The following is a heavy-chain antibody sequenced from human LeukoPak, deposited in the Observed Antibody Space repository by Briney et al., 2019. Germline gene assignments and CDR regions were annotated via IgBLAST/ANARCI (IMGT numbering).Heavy chain of an antibody. CDR3: AREVGSRYYDFWSGYDPDPSFDY. Sequence: ASVTVSCKASGYTFTSYGISWVRQAPGQGLEWMGWISAYNGNTNYAQKLQGRVTMTTDTSTSTAYMELRSLRSDDPAVYYCAREVGSRYYDFWSGYDPDPSFDYWGQGTLVTVSS. CDR1: GYTFTSYG. CDR2: ISAYNGNT. D-gene: IGHD3-3*01. V-gene: IGHV1-18*01. J-gene: IGHJ4*02.